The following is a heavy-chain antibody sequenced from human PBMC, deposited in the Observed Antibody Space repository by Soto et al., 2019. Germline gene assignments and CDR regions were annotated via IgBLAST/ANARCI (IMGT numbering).Heavy chain of an antibody. D-gene: IGHD5-12*01. V-gene: IGHV4-39*01. CDR1: GGSISSSSYY. CDR3: ASISTLEGTSGYDYQQLDPPEVGWFDP. J-gene: IGHJ5*02. Sequence: SETLSLTCTVSGGSISSSSYYWGWIRQPPGKGLEWIGSIYYSGSTYYNPSLKSRVTISVDTSKNQFSLKLSSVTAADTAVYYCASISTLEGTSGYDYQQLDPPEVGWFDPWSQGTLVTVSS. CDR2: IYYSGST.